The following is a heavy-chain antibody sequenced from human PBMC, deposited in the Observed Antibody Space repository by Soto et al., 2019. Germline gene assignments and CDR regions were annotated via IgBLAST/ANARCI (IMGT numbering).Heavy chain of an antibody. CDR3: ARLLPSGGAFDI. Sequence: QVQLQESGPGLVKPSQTLSLTCTVSGGSISSGDYYWSWIRQPPGKGLEWVGYIYYSGNTYYNPSTKSRITISVDTSTNHFFLKVNSVTAADTAVYYCARLLPSGGAFDIWGQGTMVTVSS. V-gene: IGHV4-30-4*01. J-gene: IGHJ3*02. CDR2: IYYSGNT. CDR1: GGSISSGDYY. D-gene: IGHD3-16*01.